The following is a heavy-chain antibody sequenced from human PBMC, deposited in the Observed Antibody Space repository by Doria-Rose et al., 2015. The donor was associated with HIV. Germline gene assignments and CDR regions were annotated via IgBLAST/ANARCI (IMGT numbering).Heavy chain of an antibody. D-gene: IGHD6-13*01. CDR2: IFSDDER. Sequence: QVTLKESGPVLVKLTETLTLTCTVSGVPLSSPGMGASWIRQPPGKALEWLANIFSDDERSYKTSLKSRLTISRGSSKSQVVLTMTDMDPVDTATYYCARIKSSRWYHKYYFDFWGQGTLVIVSA. V-gene: IGHV2-26*01. CDR3: ARIKSSRWYHKYYFDF. CDR1: GVPLSSPGMG. J-gene: IGHJ4*02.